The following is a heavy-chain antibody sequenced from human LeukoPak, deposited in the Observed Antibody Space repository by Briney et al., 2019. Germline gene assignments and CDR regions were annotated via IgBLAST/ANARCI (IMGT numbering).Heavy chain of an antibody. CDR3: ARDGPTPGF. J-gene: IGHJ4*02. Sequence: PGGSLRLSCAASGFTFSRDEMNWVRQAPGKGLEWVSYISSSGTTIYSADSVKGRFAISRDNAKNSLYLPMNSLRAEDTAVYYCARDGPTPGFWGQGTLVTVSS. V-gene: IGHV3-48*03. CDR2: ISSSGTTI. CDR1: GFTFSRDE. D-gene: IGHD2-15*01.